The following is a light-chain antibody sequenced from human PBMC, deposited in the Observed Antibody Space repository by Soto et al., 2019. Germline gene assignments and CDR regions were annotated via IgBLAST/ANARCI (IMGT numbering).Light chain of an antibody. CDR3: CAYAGSSTWV. V-gene: IGLV2-23*02. CDR2: EVS. J-gene: IGLJ3*02. Sequence: QSALTQPASVSGSPGQSITISCTGTSSDFGRYNLVSWYQQHPGNAPKLMIYEVSKRPSGVSNRFSGSKSGNTASLTISGLQAEDEADYYCCAYAGSSTWVFGGGTKLTVL. CDR1: SSDFGRYNL.